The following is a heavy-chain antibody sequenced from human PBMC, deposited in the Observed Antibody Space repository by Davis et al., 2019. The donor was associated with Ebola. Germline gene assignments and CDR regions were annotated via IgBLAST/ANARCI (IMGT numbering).Heavy chain of an antibody. J-gene: IGHJ6*02. CDR3: ARDLYDFWSGTFYYYYGMDV. Sequence: ASVKVSCKASGYTFTSYAMHWVRQAPGQRLEWMGWINAGNGNTKYSQKFQGRVTITRDTSASTAYMELSSLRSEDTAVYYCARDLYDFWSGTFYYYYGMDVWGQGTTVTVSS. D-gene: IGHD3-3*01. CDR1: GYTFTSYA. V-gene: IGHV1-3*01. CDR2: INAGNGNT.